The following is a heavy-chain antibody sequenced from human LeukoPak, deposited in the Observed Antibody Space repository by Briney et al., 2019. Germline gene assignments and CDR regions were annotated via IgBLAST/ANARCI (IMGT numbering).Heavy chain of an antibody. J-gene: IGHJ6*03. CDR3: AKDNQYYDFWSGPPDKLGYMDV. Sequence: PGGSLRLSCAASGFTFSSYAMSWVRQAPGKGLEWVSAISVGSDVIYYADSVKGRFAISRDNSKNMLYLQMNTLRAEDTAVYYCAKDNQYYDFWSGPPDKLGYMDVWGKGTTVTVSS. CDR1: GFTFSSYA. V-gene: IGHV3-23*01. D-gene: IGHD3-3*01. CDR2: ISVGSDVI.